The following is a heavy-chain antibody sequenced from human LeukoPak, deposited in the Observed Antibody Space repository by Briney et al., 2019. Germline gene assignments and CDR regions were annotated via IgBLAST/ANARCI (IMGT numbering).Heavy chain of an antibody. CDR1: GFTFSSYW. Sequence: GGSLRLSCAASGFTFSSYWMSWVRQAPGKGLEWVANIKQDGSEKYYVDSVKGRFTISRDNAKNSLYLQMNSLRAEDTAVYYCARRGGDGGYVVFDYWGQGTLVTVSS. V-gene: IGHV3-7*01. CDR3: ARRGGDGGYVVFDY. J-gene: IGHJ4*02. CDR2: IKQDGSEK. D-gene: IGHD5-12*01.